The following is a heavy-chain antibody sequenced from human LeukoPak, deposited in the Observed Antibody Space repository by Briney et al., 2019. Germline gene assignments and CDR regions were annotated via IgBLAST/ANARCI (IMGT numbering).Heavy chain of an antibody. J-gene: IGHJ4*02. CDR1: GYTFTGYY. CDR2: INPNNGGT. CDR3: ARGSSTSCYGI. V-gene: IGHV1-2*02. Sequence: ASVKVSCKASGYTFTGYYMHWVRQAPGQGLEWMGWINPNNGGTNYAQKFQGRVTMTRDTSISTAYMELSRLRSDDTAVYYCARGSSTSCYGIWGQGTLVTVSS. D-gene: IGHD2-2*01.